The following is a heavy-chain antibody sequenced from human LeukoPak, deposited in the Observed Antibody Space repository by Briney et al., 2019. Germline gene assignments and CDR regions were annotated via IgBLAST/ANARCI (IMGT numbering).Heavy chain of an antibody. Sequence: SETLSLTCTVSGGSISSYYWSWIRQPPGKGLEWIGYIYYSGSTNYNPSLKSRVTISVDTSKNQFSLKLSSVTAADTAVYYCARDYYYDSSGYSDTFDIWGQGTMVTVSS. V-gene: IGHV4-59*01. CDR2: IYYSGST. D-gene: IGHD3-22*01. CDR1: GGSISSYY. J-gene: IGHJ3*02. CDR3: ARDYYYDSSGYSDTFDI.